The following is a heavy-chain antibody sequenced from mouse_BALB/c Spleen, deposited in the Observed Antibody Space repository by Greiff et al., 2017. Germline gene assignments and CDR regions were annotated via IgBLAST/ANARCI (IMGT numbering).Heavy chain of an antibody. CDR3: ARLEFAY. Sequence: EVKVVESGGGLVQPGGSRKLSCASSGFTFSSFGMHWVRQAPEKGLEWVAYISSGSSTIYYADTVKGRFTISRDNPKNTLFLQMTSLRSEDTAMYYCARLEFAYWGQGTLVTVSA. V-gene: IGHV5-17*02. CDR1: GFTFSSFG. J-gene: IGHJ3*01. CDR2: ISSGSSTI.